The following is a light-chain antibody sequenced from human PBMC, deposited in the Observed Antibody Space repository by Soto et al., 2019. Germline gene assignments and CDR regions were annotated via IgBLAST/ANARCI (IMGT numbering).Light chain of an antibody. V-gene: IGLV1-44*01. CDR1: SSNIGSNP. Sequence: QSVLTQPPSASGAPGQRVTISCSGSSSNIGSNPVDWYQQLPGTAPKLLIYSNNQRPSGVPDRFSGSKSGTSASLAISGLQSEDEADYYCAAWYDSLNGPVFGGGTKVTVL. CDR2: SNN. CDR3: AAWYDSLNGPV. J-gene: IGLJ3*02.